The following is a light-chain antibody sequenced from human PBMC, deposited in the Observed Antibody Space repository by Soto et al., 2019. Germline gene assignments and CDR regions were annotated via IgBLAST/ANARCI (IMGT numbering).Light chain of an antibody. CDR1: QSISNR. V-gene: IGKV1-5*03. Sequence: DIPMTQSPSTLSASVGDRVTITCRASQSISNRLAWYQQTPGKAPKLLIFKASTSQSGVPSSFSGSGSGTEFTLTISSLQPGDFATYYCQQYDNYPLTFGQGTKVEV. CDR3: QQYDNYPLT. J-gene: IGKJ1*01. CDR2: KAS.